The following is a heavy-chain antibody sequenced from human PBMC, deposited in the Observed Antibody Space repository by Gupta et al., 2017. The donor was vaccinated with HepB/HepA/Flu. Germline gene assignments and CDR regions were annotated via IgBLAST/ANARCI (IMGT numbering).Heavy chain of an antibody. D-gene: IGHD1-26*01. V-gene: IGHV1-3*01. CDR1: GYTFTSYA. Sequence: ASGYTFTSYAMHWVRQAPGQRLEWMGWINAGNGNTKYSQKFQGRVTITRDTSASTAYMELSSLRSEDTAVYYCARDRDTSGYNWFDPWGQGTLVTVSS. CDR2: INAGNGNT. CDR3: ARDRDTSGYNWFDP. J-gene: IGHJ5*02.